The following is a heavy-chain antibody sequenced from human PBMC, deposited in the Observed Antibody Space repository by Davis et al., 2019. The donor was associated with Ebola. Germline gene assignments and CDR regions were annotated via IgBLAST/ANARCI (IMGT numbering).Heavy chain of an antibody. CDR1: GFTFSSYA. V-gene: IGHV3-23*01. Sequence: PGGSLRLSCAASGFTFSSYAMSWVRQAPGKGLEWVSAISGSGGSTYYADSVKGRFTISRDNSKNTLYLKMNSLRDEDTAVYYCAREIVVVPAAISGPDAFDIWGQGTMVTVSS. CDR3: AREIVVVPAAISGPDAFDI. CDR2: ISGSGGST. J-gene: IGHJ3*02. D-gene: IGHD2-2*02.